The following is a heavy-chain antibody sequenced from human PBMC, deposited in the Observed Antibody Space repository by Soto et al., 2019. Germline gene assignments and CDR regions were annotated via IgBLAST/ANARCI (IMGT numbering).Heavy chain of an antibody. Sequence: PGGSLRLSCAASGFTFSSYAMSWVRQAPGKGLEWVSAISGSGGSTYYADSVKGRFTISRDNSKNTLYLQMNSLRAEDTAVYYCAKDDLGYCSGGSCYRPYGMDVWGQGTTVTVSS. D-gene: IGHD2-15*01. CDR1: GFTFSSYA. V-gene: IGHV3-23*01. CDR2: ISGSGGST. CDR3: AKDDLGYCSGGSCYRPYGMDV. J-gene: IGHJ6*02.